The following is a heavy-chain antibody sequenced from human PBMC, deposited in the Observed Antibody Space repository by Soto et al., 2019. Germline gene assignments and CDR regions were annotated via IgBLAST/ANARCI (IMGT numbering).Heavy chain of an antibody. Sequence: QVQFVQSGAEVKKPGASVKVSCKASGYTFIRYAMYWVRQAPGQRLEWMGWINVGNGNTKYSQKFQGRVTITRDTSASTAYVELSSLTSEDTAVYYCARDRRQVPVLGLYYYDYWGQGTLVTVSS. D-gene: IGHD3-16*01. CDR1: GYTFIRYA. CDR2: INVGNGNT. V-gene: IGHV1-3*01. CDR3: ARDRRQVPVLGLYYYDY. J-gene: IGHJ4*02.